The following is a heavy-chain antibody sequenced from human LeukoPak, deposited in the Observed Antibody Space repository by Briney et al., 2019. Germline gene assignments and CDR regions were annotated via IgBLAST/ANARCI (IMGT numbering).Heavy chain of an antibody. CDR1: GGSFSGYY. CDR2: INHSGST. D-gene: IGHD3-22*01. J-gene: IGHJ4*02. V-gene: IGHV4-34*01. Sequence: SETLSLTCAVYGGSFSGYYWSWIRQPPGKGLEWIGEINHSGSTNYNPSLKSRVTISVATSKNQFSLKLSSVTAADTAVYYCASENYYDSSGYYYWGQGTLVTVSS. CDR3: ASENYYDSSGYYY.